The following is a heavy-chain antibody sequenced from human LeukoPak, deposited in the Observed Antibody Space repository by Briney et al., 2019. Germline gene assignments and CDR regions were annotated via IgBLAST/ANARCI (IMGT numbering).Heavy chain of an antibody. J-gene: IGHJ4*02. CDR3: ARATMVRGANY. CDR2: IYSGGST. V-gene: IGHV3-66*01. Sequence: GGSLRLSCAASGFTVSSNYRSWFRQAPGKGLEWVSVIYSGGSTYYADSVKGRFTISRDNSKNTLYLQMNSLRAEDTAVYYCARATMVRGANYWGQGTLVTVSS. D-gene: IGHD3-10*01. CDR1: GFTVSSNY.